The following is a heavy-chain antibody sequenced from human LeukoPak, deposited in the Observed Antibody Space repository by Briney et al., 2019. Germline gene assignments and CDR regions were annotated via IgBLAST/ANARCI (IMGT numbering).Heavy chain of an antibody. CDR3: AKASSRYGDYDYFDY. CDR1: GFTFSSYA. V-gene: IGHV3-23*01. D-gene: IGHD4-17*01. Sequence: GGSLTLSCAASGFTFSSYAMSWLRQAPGKGLEWVSALSGSGGSTYYADSVKGRFTISRDNSKNTLYLQMNSLRAEDTAVYYCAKASSRYGDYDYFDYWGQGTLVTVSS. CDR2: LSGSGGST. J-gene: IGHJ4*02.